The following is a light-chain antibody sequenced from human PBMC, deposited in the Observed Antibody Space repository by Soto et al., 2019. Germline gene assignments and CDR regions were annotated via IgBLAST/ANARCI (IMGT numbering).Light chain of an antibody. CDR2: DVS. CDR1: SSEVGGYNY. V-gene: IGLV2-14*01. J-gene: IGLJ1*01. Sequence: SVVTQLASVSGSPGQPITLSCTGTSSEVGGYNYVSWYQQHPGKAPKLMIHDVSNRPSGVSNRFSGSKSGNTASLTISGLQAEDEADYYCSSYTSSSTLGVFGTGTKVTVL. CDR3: SSYTSSSTLGV.